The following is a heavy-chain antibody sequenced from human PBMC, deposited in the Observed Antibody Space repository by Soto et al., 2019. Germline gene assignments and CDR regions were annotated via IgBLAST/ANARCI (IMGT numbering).Heavy chain of an antibody. V-gene: IGHV5-51*01. CDR1: GYSFTSYW. Sequence: PGESLKISCKGSGYSFTSYWIGWVRQMPGKGLEWMGIIYPGDSDTRYSPSFQGQVTISADKSISTAYLQWSSLKASDTAMYYCAPASNGPEPRDVFDIWGKGTMVTVPS. D-gene: IGHD3-10*01. J-gene: IGHJ3*02. CDR2: IYPGDSDT. CDR3: APASNGPEPRDVFDI.